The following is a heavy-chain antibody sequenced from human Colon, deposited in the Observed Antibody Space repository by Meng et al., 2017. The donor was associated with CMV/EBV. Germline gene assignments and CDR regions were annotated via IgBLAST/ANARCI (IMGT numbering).Heavy chain of an antibody. CDR3: ARGGEMNHDY. J-gene: IGHJ4*02. CDR1: AFNFSDYY. V-gene: IGHV3-11*01. CDR2: ITNSGITT. D-gene: IGHD1-14*01. Sequence: GGSLRLSCAASAFNFSDYYMSWIRQAPGKGLDWISYITNSGITTYYADSVRDRFTISRDNAKNSLYLQMNSLRADDTAVYYCARGGEMNHDYWGQGTLVTVSS.